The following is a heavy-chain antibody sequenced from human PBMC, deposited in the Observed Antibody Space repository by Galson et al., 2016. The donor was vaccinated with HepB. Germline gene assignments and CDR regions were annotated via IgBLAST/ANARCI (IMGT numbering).Heavy chain of an antibody. D-gene: IGHD6-13*01. CDR1: GFTLSNYW. V-gene: IGHV3-74*01. CDR3: VRDQLYGGIAAADSFDY. CDR2: INSDGSRT. J-gene: IGHJ4*02. Sequence: SLRLSCAASGFTLSNYWMHWVRQVPGKGLVWVSRINSDGSRTNYADSVKGRFVISRDNAKNTVYLQMNSLRAGDTAVYYCVRDQLYGGIAAADSFDYWGQGTMVTVSS.